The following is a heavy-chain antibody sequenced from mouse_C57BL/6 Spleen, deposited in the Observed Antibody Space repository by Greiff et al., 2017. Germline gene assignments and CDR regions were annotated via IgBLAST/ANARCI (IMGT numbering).Heavy chain of an antibody. CDR1: GFSLTSYG. V-gene: IGHV2-2*01. D-gene: IGHD2-3*01. Sequence: VQLQQSGPGLVQPSQSLSITCTVSGFSLTSYGVHWVRQSPGKGLEWLGVIWSGGSTDYNAAFISRLSISKDNSKSQVFFKMNSLQADDTAIYYCANDGYYDYYAMDYWGQGTSVTVSS. CDR2: IWSGGST. J-gene: IGHJ4*01. CDR3: ANDGYYDYYAMDY.